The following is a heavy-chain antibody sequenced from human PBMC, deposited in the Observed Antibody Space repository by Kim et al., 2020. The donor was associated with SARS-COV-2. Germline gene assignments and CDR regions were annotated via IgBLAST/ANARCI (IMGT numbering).Heavy chain of an antibody. CDR1: GWPFSSYA. CDR3: AKNRNGVATCPDN. V-gene: IGHV3-23*01. Sequence: GGSLRLSCAASGWPFSSYAMSWVRQAPGKGLEWVSAVSGTGGNTYYADSVRGRFTISRDNSKNMLFLHMNSLRAEDTAVYYCAKNRNGVATCPDNWGQGTLVTVSS. J-gene: IGHJ4*02. CDR2: VSGTGGNT. D-gene: IGHD3-3*01.